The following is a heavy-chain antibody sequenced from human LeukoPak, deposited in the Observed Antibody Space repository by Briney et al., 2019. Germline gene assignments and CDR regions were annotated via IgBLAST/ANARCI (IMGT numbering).Heavy chain of an antibody. J-gene: IGHJ4*02. V-gene: IGHV3-11*04. CDR1: GFRFSDYY. CDR3: ALQAGY. CDR2: ISGSGKTI. Sequence: PGGSLRLSCAASGFRFSDYYMNWFRQAPGKGLECVSYISGSGKTIYYADSVKGRFTISRDNAKNSLYLQINSLRAEDTAVYYCALQAGYWGQGTLVTVSS.